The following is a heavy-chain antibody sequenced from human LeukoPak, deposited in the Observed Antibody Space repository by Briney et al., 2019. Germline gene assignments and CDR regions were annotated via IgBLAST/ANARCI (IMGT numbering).Heavy chain of an antibody. CDR3: AREKNRPVLTAPLQY. D-gene: IGHD4/OR15-4a*01. CDR2: ISSDAHYI. Sequence: GGSLRLSCAASGFNFGVYNMNWVRQTPGKGLEWVSSISSDAHYIYYADSVKGRFTISRDNANNSVFLQMNSLRAEDTAVYFCAREKNRPVLTAPLQYWGQGVPVIVSS. CDR1: GFNFGVYN. V-gene: IGHV3-21*06. J-gene: IGHJ4*02.